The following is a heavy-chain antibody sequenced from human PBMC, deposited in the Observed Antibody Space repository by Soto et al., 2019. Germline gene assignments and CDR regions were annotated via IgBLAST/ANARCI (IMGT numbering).Heavy chain of an antibody. CDR2: IRWNSGSI. CDR3: AKGRELWFGELLYYFDY. CDR1: GFTFDDYA. Sequence: EVQLVESGGGLVQPGRSLRLSCAASGFTFDDYAMHWVRQAPGKGLEWVSGIRWNSGSIGYSDSVKGRFTXSRDXAKXXXXXXXXXXXXXXXXXXXCAKGRELWFGELLYYFDYWGQGTLVTVSS. V-gene: IGHV3-9*01. J-gene: IGHJ4*02. D-gene: IGHD3-10*01.